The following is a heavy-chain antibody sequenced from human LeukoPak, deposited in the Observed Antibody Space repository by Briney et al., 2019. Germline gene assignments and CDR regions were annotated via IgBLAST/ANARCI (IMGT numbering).Heavy chain of an antibody. J-gene: IGHJ3*02. D-gene: IGHD3-22*01. Sequence: SETLSLTCTVSGGSISSYYWSWIRQPAGKGLEWIGRIYTSGSTNYNPSLKSRVTMSVDTSKNQFSLKLSSVTAADTAVYYCARDRGTYYYDSSGYYEAFDIWGQGTMVTVSS. CDR1: GGSISSYY. V-gene: IGHV4-4*07. CDR3: ARDRGTYYYDSSGYYEAFDI. CDR2: IYTSGST.